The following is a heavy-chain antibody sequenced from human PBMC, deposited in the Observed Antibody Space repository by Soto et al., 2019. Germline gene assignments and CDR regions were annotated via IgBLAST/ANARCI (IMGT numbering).Heavy chain of an antibody. D-gene: IGHD3-22*01. Sequence: SETLSLTCTVSGGSISSGDYYWSWIRQPPGKGLEWIGYIYYSGSTYYNPSPKSRVTISVDTSKNQFSLKLSSVTAADTAVYYCARGTGFTMIVVDTTNWFDPWGQGTLVTVSS. CDR3: ARGTGFTMIVVDTTNWFDP. V-gene: IGHV4-30-4*01. J-gene: IGHJ5*02. CDR2: IYYSGST. CDR1: GGSISSGDYY.